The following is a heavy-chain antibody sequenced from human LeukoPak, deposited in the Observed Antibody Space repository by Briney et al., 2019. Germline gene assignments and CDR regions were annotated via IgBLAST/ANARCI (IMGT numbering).Heavy chain of an antibody. Sequence: GGSLRLSCAASGFTFIRYGMQWVRQAPGEGLELVALISYDGSRQYYTDSVKGRFIISRDDSKNTVYLQMNSLGVDDTALYYCARGPDPVVRGPRRAFDLWGQGTMVTVSS. J-gene: IGHJ3*01. D-gene: IGHD3-10*01. CDR2: ISYDGSRQ. V-gene: IGHV3-30*03. CDR1: GFTFIRYG. CDR3: ARGPDPVVRGPRRAFDL.